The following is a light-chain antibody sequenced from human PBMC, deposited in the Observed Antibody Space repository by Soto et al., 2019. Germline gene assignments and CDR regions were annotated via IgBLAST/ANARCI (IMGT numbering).Light chain of an antibody. CDR1: QSISSY. J-gene: IGKJ1*01. Sequence: DIQMTQSQSSLSASVGDRVTITCRASQSISSYLNWYQQKPGKAPKLLIYAASSLQSGVPSRYSGSGSGTDFTLTISSLQPEDFATYYCQQSYSTLRTFGQGTKVEFK. CDR3: QQSYSTLRT. CDR2: AAS. V-gene: IGKV1-39*01.